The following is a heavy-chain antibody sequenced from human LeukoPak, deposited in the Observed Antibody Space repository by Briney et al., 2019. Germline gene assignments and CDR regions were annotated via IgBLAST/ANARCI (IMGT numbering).Heavy chain of an antibody. CDR3: AREIRYSSWDN. V-gene: IGHV1-69*05. CDR1: GGTFISYA. Sequence: GASVKVSCKASGGTFISYAISWVRQAPGQGREWMGGIIPIFGTANYAQKFQGRVTITTDETTSTAYMELSSLRSEDTAVYYCAREIRYSSWDNWGQGTLVTVSS. D-gene: IGHD6-13*01. CDR2: IIPIFGTA. J-gene: IGHJ4*02.